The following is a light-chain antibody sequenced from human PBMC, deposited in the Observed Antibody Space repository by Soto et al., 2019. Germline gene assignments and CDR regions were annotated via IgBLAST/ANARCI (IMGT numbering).Light chain of an antibody. V-gene: IGKV1-5*01. CDR2: DAS. J-gene: IGKJ4*01. CDR3: QQLNSYPLT. Sequence: DIQMTQSPSTLSASVGDRVTITCRASQSISSWLAWYQQKPGKAPKLLIYDASSLESGVPSRFSGTGLGTEFTLTIGSLQPDDFATYYCQQLNSYPLTFGGGTKVDIK. CDR1: QSISSW.